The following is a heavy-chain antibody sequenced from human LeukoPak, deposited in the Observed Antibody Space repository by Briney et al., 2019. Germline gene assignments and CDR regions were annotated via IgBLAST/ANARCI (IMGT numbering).Heavy chain of an antibody. D-gene: IGHD5-12*01. CDR1: GGSMSSYD. CDR2: IYYSGST. CDR3: ARISGYEVWFDP. V-gene: IGHV4-59*01. J-gene: IGHJ5*02. Sequence: SSETLSLTCTASGGSMSSYDWSWIRQPPGKGLKWIGYIYYSGSTNYNPSLKSRVTISVDTSKNQFSLKLSSVTAADTAVYYCARISGYEVWFDPWGQGTLVTVSS.